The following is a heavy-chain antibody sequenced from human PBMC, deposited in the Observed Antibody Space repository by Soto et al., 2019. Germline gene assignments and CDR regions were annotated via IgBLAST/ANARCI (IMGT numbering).Heavy chain of an antibody. D-gene: IGHD2-15*01. J-gene: IGHJ4*02. CDR3: TILVVAAQVDY. CDR1: GFTFSGSA. Sequence: GGSLRLSCAASGFTFSGSAMHWVRQASGKGLEWVGRIRSKANSYATAYAASVKGRFTISRDDSKNTAYLQMNSLKTEDTAVYYCTILVVAAQVDYWGQGTLVTVSS. V-gene: IGHV3-73*01. CDR2: IRSKANSYAT.